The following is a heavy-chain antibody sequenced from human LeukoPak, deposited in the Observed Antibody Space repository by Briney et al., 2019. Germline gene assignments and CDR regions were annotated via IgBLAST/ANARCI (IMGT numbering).Heavy chain of an antibody. CDR3: ATDMKLISGQNYWGNPLPAFDI. D-gene: IGHD3-16*01. CDR2: VDPEDGET. CDR1: GYTFTDHY. Sequence: ASVKISCKVSGYTFTDHYMHWVQQAPGKGLEWMGLVDPEDGETIYAEKFQGRVTITTDTSTDTAYMELSSLRSEDTAAYYCATDMKLISGQNYWGNPLPAFDIWGQGTMVTVSS. J-gene: IGHJ3*02. V-gene: IGHV1-69-2*01.